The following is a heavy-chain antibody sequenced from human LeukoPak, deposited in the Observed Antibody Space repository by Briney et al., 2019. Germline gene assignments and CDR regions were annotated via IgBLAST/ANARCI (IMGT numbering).Heavy chain of an antibody. D-gene: IGHD3-22*01. CDR2: ISYDGSNK. Sequence: PGGSLRLSCAASGFTFSSYAMHWVRQAPGKGLEWVAVISYDGSNKYYADSVKGRFTISRDNARKSLYLQMNSLRAEDTAVYYCAKLSDSSGYLGVYYWGQGTLVTVSS. CDR1: GFTFSSYA. CDR3: AKLSDSSGYLGVYY. V-gene: IGHV3-30*04. J-gene: IGHJ4*02.